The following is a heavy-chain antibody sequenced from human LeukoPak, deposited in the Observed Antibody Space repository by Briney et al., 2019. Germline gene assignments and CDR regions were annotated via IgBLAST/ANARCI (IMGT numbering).Heavy chain of an antibody. V-gene: IGHV4-59*12. J-gene: IGHJ4*02. CDR3: ARRPDGTSHFDY. CDR2: VYYSGST. Sequence: SVTLSLTCTVSGGSIRSYFWSWIRQPPGKGLEWIGYVYYSGSTNYNPSLKSRVTISVDTSKKQFSLKLSSVTAADTAVYYCARRPDGTSHFDYWGQGTLVTVSS. CDR1: GGSIRSYF. D-gene: IGHD6-6*01.